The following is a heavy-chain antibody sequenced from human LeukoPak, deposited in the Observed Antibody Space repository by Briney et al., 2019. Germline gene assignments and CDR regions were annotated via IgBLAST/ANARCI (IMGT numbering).Heavy chain of an antibody. J-gene: IGHJ4*02. V-gene: IGHV3-21*01. Sequence: GGSLRLSCAASGFTFSSYSMNWVRQAPGKGLEWVSSISSSSSYIYYADSLKGRFTISRDNAKNSVYLQMNSLRAEDTAVYYCARDEVATISDYWGQGTLVTVSS. CDR2: ISSSSSYI. CDR1: GFTFSSYS. D-gene: IGHD5-12*01. CDR3: ARDEVATISDY.